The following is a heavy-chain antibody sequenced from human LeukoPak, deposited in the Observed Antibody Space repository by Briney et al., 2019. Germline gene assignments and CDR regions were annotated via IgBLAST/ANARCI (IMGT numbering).Heavy chain of an antibody. V-gene: IGHV3-30*03. D-gene: IGHD2-8*02. CDR2: ISYDGSNK. J-gene: IGHJ4*02. Sequence: PGGSLRLSCAASGFTFSSYGTHWVRQAPGKGLEWVAVISYDGSNKYYADSVKGRFTISRDNSKSTLSLQMNSLRAEDTAIYYCATYRQVLLPFESWGQGTLVTVSS. CDR3: ATYRQVLLPFES. CDR1: GFTFSSYG.